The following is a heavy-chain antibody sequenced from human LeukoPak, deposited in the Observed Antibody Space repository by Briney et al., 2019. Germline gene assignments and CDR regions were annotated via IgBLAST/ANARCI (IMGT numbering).Heavy chain of an antibody. Sequence: PGGSLRLSCAASGFNFHDYAMHWVRHAPGKGLEWVSSISWNSDRIDYADSVKGRFTISRDNARNSLFLQMDSLRVEDTAFYYCAKDIDSSRWFYFDYWGQGTLVTVSS. J-gene: IGHJ4*02. CDR3: AKDIDSSRWFYFDY. V-gene: IGHV3-9*01. D-gene: IGHD3-22*01. CDR2: ISWNSDRI. CDR1: GFNFHDYA.